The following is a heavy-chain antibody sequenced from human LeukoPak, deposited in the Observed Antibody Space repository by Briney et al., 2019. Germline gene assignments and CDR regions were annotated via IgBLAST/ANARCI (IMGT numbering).Heavy chain of an antibody. V-gene: IGHV4-39*01. D-gene: IGHD3-9*01. Sequence: PSETLSLTCTVSGGSISSRSYCWGWIRQSPGKGLEWIASICFDGNTHYNPSLKSRVTVSADMSKNQFSLRLTSVTAADTAVYYCVSRVIGVTTIWRLDYWGQGILVTVSS. J-gene: IGHJ4*02. CDR1: GGSISSRSYC. CDR2: ICFDGNT. CDR3: VSRVIGVTTIWRLDY.